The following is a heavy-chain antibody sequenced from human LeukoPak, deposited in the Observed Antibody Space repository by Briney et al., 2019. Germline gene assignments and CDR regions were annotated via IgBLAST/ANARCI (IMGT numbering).Heavy chain of an antibody. V-gene: IGHV1-69*04. CDR2: IVPILGIA. J-gene: IGHJ3*02. Sequence: GASVKVSCKASGGTFSSYAISWVRQAPGQGLEWMGRIVPILGIANYAQKFQGRVTITADKSTSTAYMELSSLRSEDTAVYYCARERRGDAFDIWGQGTMVTVSS. CDR1: GGTFSSYA. CDR3: ARERRGDAFDI. D-gene: IGHD1-1*01.